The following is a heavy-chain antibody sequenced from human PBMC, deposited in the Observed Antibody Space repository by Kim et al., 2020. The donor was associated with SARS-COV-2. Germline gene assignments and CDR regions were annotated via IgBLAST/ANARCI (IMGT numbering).Heavy chain of an antibody. CDR1: GYTFTSYG. J-gene: IGHJ4*02. V-gene: IGHV1-18*01. CDR2: ISAYNGNT. Sequence: ASVKVSCKASGYTFTSYGISWVRQAPGQGLEWMGWISAYNGNTNYAQKLQGRVTMTTDTSTSTAYMELRSLRSDDTAVYYCARDLKTSCTNGVCNVAYWGQGTLVTVSS. CDR3: ARDLKTSCTNGVCNVAY. D-gene: IGHD2-8*01.